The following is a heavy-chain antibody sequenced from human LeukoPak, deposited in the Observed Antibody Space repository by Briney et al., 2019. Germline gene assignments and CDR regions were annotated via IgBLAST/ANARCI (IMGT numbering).Heavy chain of an antibody. CDR1: GYTFTSYD. Sequence: GASVKVSCKASGYTFTSYDINWVRQATGQGLEWMGWMNPNSGNTGYAQKFQGRDTMTRDTSISTAYMELSSLSSDDTAVYYCARTPSNAWRNYDYWGQGTLVTVSS. CDR3: ARTPSNAWRNYDY. CDR2: MNPNSGNT. V-gene: IGHV1-8*01. J-gene: IGHJ4*02. D-gene: IGHD2-2*01.